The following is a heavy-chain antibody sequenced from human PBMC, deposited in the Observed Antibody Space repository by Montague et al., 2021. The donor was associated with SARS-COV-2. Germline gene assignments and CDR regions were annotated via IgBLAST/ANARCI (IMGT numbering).Heavy chain of an antibody. CDR3: ARDTDSGSYWDAFDI. V-gene: IGHV3-74*01. J-gene: IGHJ3*02. CDR2: ISSDGSGT. Sequence: SLRLSCAASGFTFSGYWMHWVRQAPGKGLVWVSRISSDGSGTTYADTVKGRFTISRDNAKNTLYLQMNSLRAEDTAVYYCARDTDSGSYWDAFDIWGQGTMVTVSS. CDR1: GFTFSGYW. D-gene: IGHD1-26*01.